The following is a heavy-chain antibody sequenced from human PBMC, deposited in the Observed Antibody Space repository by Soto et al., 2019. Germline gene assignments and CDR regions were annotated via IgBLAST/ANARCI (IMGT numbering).Heavy chain of an antibody. J-gene: IGHJ4*02. CDR1: GFTFTRYA. CDR3: ARVAYSRGWIFDY. Sequence: EVQLLESGGGSVHPGGSLRLSCAASGFTFTRYAMSWVRQAPGKGLEWVSGIGKSGGSTYYADSVKGRFTISRDNAKNSLFLQMNSLRAEDTAVYFCARVAYSRGWIFDYWGQGTLVTVSS. V-gene: IGHV3-23*01. D-gene: IGHD6-19*01. CDR2: IGKSGGST.